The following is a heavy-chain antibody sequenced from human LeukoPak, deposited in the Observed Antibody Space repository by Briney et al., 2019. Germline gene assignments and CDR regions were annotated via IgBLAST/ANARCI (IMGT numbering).Heavy chain of an antibody. CDR3: ARGQHYYDSSGSFDH. J-gene: IGHJ4*02. D-gene: IGHD3-22*01. CDR2: IYHSGST. V-gene: IGHV4-4*02. CDR1: GGSISSSNW. Sequence: SGTLSLTCAVSGGSISSSNWWSWVRQPPGKGLEWIGEIYHSGSTNYNPSLKSRVTISVDKSKNQFSLKLSSVTAADTAVYYCARGQHYYDSSGSFDHWGQGTLVTVSS.